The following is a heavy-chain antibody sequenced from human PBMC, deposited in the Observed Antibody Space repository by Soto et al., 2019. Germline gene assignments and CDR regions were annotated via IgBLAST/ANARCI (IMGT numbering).Heavy chain of an antibody. CDR1: GYSFTSYW. CDR2: IYPGDSDT. CDR3: AGAYYSSPHKTDAFDI. Sequence: GESLKISCKGSGYSFTSYWIGWVRQMPGKGLEWMGIIYPGDSDTRYSPSFQGQVTISADKSISTAYLQWSSLKASDTAMYYCAGAYYSSPHKTDAFDIWGQGTMVTVSS. J-gene: IGHJ3*02. V-gene: IGHV5-51*01. D-gene: IGHD6-13*01.